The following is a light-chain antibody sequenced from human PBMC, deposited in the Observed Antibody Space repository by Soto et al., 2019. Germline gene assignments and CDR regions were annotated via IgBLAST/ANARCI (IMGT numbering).Light chain of an antibody. J-gene: IGKJ1*01. CDR3: QKYKSAPWT. Sequence: DIQMTQSPSSLSASVGDRVTITCRASQDIRNYLAWYQQKPGKVPKLLIYAASTLQSWVPSRFSGSGSGTDFTLIINSLQPEDVATYYCQKYKSAPWTFGQGTKVEIK. V-gene: IGKV1-27*01. CDR2: AAS. CDR1: QDIRNY.